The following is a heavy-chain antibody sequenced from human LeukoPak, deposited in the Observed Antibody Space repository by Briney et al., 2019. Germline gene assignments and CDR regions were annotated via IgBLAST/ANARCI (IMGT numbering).Heavy chain of an antibody. CDR2: FYYSASN. D-gene: IGHD5-18*01. CDR3: VRTRYSYGYYFDN. J-gene: IGHJ4*02. Sequence: SETLSLTCTLSGGSVSSVSYYWSCIRPPPGKGLEWIGYFYYSASNNYNPSLKSRVTISVDTSKNQFSLKLSSVTGADTAVYHCVRTRYSYGYYFDNWGQGTLVTVSS. V-gene: IGHV4-61*01. CDR1: GGSVSSVSYY.